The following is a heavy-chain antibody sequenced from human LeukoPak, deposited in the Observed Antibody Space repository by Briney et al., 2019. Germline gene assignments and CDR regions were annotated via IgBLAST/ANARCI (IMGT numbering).Heavy chain of an antibody. CDR2: IYYSGTT. J-gene: IGHJ4*02. Sequence: SETLSLTCTVSGGSISSYYWSWIRQPPGKGLEWIGYIYYSGTTNYNPSLQSRVTISVDTSKNQFSLKLTSATAADTAVYYCARSYSRSSPYFDYWGQGSLVTVSS. CDR1: GGSISSYY. V-gene: IGHV4-59*01. D-gene: IGHD6-6*01. CDR3: ARSYSRSSPYFDY.